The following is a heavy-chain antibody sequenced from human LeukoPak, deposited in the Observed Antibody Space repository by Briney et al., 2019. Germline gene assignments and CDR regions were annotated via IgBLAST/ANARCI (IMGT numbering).Heavy chain of an antibody. Sequence: GGSLRLSCAASGFTFSSYWMSWVRQAPGKGLEWVANIKQDGRDKYYVDSVKGRFTISRDNAKNSLYLQMNSLRAEDTAVYYCAELGITMIGGVWGKGTTVTISS. CDR3: AELGITMIGGV. V-gene: IGHV3-7*01. CDR2: IKQDGRDK. J-gene: IGHJ6*04. D-gene: IGHD3-10*02. CDR1: GFTFSSYW.